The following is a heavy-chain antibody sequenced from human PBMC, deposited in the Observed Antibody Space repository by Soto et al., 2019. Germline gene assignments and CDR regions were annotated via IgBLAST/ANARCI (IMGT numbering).Heavy chain of an antibody. V-gene: IGHV3-30-3*01. CDR1: GFTFSSYA. J-gene: IGHJ6*02. CDR3: ARDDYYYYGMDV. CDR2: ISYDGSNK. Sequence: PGGSLRLSCAASGFTFSSYAMHWVRQAPGKGLEWVAVISYDGSNKYYADSVKGRFTISRDNSKNTLYLQMNSLRAEDTAVNYCARDDYYYYGMDVWGQGTTVTVSS.